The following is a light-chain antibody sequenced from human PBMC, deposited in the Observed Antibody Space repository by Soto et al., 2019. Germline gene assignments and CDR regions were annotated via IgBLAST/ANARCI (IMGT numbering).Light chain of an antibody. Sequence: DIHMTQSPSTLSASVGDTVTVTCRASQSVSGWLAWYQQKPGEAPKLLIYEASSLESGVPSRFSGSGSGTELNLTIRGTKPDDLATYYRQQFNSYPTTIGKGTRMEIK. J-gene: IGKJ5*01. V-gene: IGKV1-5*01. CDR2: EAS. CDR1: QSVSGW. CDR3: QQFNSYPTT.